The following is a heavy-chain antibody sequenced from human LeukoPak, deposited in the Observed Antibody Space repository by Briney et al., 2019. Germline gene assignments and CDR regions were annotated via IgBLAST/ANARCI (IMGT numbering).Heavy chain of an antibody. CDR2: INSDGSST. CDR1: GFTFSSYW. V-gene: IGHV3-74*01. J-gene: IGHJ4*02. Sequence: GGSLRLSCAASGFTFSSYWMHWVRQAPGKGLVWVSRINSDGSSTSYADSVKGRFTISRDNAKNTLYLQMNSPRADDTAVYYCARDDGITYHYDSSGSLDYWGQGTRVTVSS. D-gene: IGHD3-22*01. CDR3: ARDDGITYHYDSSGSLDY.